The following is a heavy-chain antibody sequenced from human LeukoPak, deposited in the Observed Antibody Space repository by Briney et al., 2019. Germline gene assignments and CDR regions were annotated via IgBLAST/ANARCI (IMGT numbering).Heavy chain of an antibody. Sequence: GGSLRLSCAAFGFTFSSYAMSWVRQAPGKGLEWVSAINTPGGSTYYADSVKGRFTISRDNSKDTLYLQMNSLRAEDTALYYCARDKSSGYYYFDYWGQGTLVTVSS. CDR2: INTPGGST. CDR3: ARDKSSGYYYFDY. CDR1: GFTFSSYA. V-gene: IGHV3-23*01. D-gene: IGHD3-22*01. J-gene: IGHJ4*02.